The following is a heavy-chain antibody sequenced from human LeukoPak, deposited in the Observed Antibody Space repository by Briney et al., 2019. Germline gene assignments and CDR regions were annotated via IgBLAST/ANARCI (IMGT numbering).Heavy chain of an antibody. CDR2: IYTSGST. CDR1: GGSISSYY. V-gene: IGHV4-4*09. D-gene: IGHD3-3*01. CDR3: ARHRGFITIFGVVRPRYWFDP. J-gene: IGHJ5*02. Sequence: SETLSLTCTVSGGSISSYYWSWIRQPPGKGLEWIGYIYTSGSTNYNPSLKSRVTISVDTSKNQFSLKLSSVTAADTAVYYCARHRGFITIFGVVRPRYWFDPWGQGTLVTVSS.